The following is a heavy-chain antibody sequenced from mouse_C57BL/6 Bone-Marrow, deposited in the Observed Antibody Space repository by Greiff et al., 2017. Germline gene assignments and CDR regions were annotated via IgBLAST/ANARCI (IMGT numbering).Heavy chain of an antibody. V-gene: IGHV1-59*01. CDR1: GYTFTSYW. D-gene: IGHD2-5*01. CDR2: IDPSDSYT. CDR3: AAQYYSNYYWYFDV. Sequence: VQLQQPGAELVRPGTSVKLSCKASGYTFTSYWMHWVKQRPGQGLEWIGVIDPSDSYTNYNQKFKGKATVTVDTSSSAAYMQLSSLTSEDSAVYYGAAQYYSNYYWYFDVWGTGTTVTVSS. J-gene: IGHJ1*03.